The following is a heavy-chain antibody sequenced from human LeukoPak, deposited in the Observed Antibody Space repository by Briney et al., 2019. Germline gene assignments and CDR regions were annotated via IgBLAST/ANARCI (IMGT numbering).Heavy chain of an antibody. V-gene: IGHV4-4*07. CDR1: GGSISSYY. J-gene: IGHJ4*02. CDR2: IYTSGST. D-gene: IGHD2-2*01. Sequence: SETLSLTCTVSGGSISSYYWSWIRQPAGKGLEWIGRIYTSGSTNYNPSLKSRVTISVDRSKNQFSLKLSSVTAADTAAYYCAREVYCSSTSCHFDYWGQGTLVTVSS. CDR3: AREVYCSSTSCHFDY.